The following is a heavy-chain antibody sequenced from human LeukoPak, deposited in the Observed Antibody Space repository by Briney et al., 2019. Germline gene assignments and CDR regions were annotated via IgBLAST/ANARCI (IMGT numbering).Heavy chain of an antibody. V-gene: IGHV3-53*04. Sequence: GGSLRLSCAASGFIASSNYLSWVRQAPGKGLQWVSVIYSDGSTKYAESVKGRFTISRHNSMDTLYLQMNSLRREDTAVYYCATGISYYSGYEDYWGQGTLVTVSS. CDR3: ATGISYYSGYEDY. D-gene: IGHD5-12*01. J-gene: IGHJ4*02. CDR1: GFIASSNY. CDR2: IYSDGST.